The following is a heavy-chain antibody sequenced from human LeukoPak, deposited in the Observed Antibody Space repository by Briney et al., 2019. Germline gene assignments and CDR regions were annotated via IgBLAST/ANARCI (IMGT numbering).Heavy chain of an antibody. CDR2: ISSSSSYI. Sequence: NPGGSLRLSCAASGFTFSSYNMNWVRQAPGKGLEWVSSISSSSSYIYYADSVKGRFTISRDNAKNSLYLQMNSLRAEDTAVYYCAKSRDGCNLYWGQGTLVTVSS. CDR3: AKSRDGCNLY. CDR1: GFTFSSYN. D-gene: IGHD5-24*01. V-gene: IGHV3-21*01. J-gene: IGHJ4*02.